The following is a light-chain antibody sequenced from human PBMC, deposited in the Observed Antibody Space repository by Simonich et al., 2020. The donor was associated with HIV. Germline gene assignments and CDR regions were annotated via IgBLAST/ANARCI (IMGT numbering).Light chain of an antibody. CDR3: QQYNNWPRGT. Sequence: DTVMTQSPDSLAVSLGERATINCKSSQSVLYSSNNKNYLAWYQQKPGQPPKLLIYWASTRESGVPDRFSGSGSGTDFTLTISSLQAEDVAVYYCQQYNNWPRGTFGQGTKLEIK. CDR2: WAS. CDR1: QSVLYSSNNKNY. V-gene: IGKV4-1*01. J-gene: IGKJ2*01.